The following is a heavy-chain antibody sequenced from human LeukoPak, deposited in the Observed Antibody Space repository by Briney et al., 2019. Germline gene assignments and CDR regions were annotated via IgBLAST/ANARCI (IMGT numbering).Heavy chain of an antibody. D-gene: IGHD3-22*01. V-gene: IGHV5-10-1*01. J-gene: IGHJ4*02. CDR1: GYSFTSYW. CDR3: ARTGITMIVVAPEYYLDY. CDR2: IDPSDSYT. Sequence: LGESLKISCKGSGYSFTSYWISWVRQMPGKGLEWMGRIDPSDSYTNYSPSFQGHVTISADKSISTAYLQWSSLKASDTAMYYCARTGITMIVVAPEYYLDYWGQGTLVTVSS.